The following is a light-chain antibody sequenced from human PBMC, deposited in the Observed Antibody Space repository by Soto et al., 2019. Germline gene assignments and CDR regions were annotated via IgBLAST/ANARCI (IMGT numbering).Light chain of an antibody. J-gene: IGLJ2*01. CDR3: RSYTSTSTVV. CDR2: EVS. V-gene: IGLV2-14*01. CDR1: SSDVGAYNY. Sequence: QSALTQPASVSGSPGQSIPISCTGTSSDVGAYNYVSWYQQHPGKAPKLVIYEVSNRPSGVSNRFSGSKSGNMASLTISGLQAEDEADYYCRSYTSTSTVVFGGGTKVTVL.